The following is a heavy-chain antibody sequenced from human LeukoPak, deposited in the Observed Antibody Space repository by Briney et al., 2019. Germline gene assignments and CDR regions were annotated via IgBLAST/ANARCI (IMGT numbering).Heavy chain of an antibody. D-gene: IGHD3-22*01. CDR3: ARDRAKYYYDSSGLIGRHDAFDI. CDR2: IITIFGTA. CDR1: GGTFSSYA. J-gene: IGHJ3*02. V-gene: IGHV1-69*05. Sequence: GSSVKVSCKASGGTFSSYAISWVRQAPGQGLEWMGGIITIFGTANYAQKFQGRVTITTDESTGIAYMELSSLRSEDTAVYYCARDRAKYYYDSSGLIGRHDAFDIWGQGTMVTVSS.